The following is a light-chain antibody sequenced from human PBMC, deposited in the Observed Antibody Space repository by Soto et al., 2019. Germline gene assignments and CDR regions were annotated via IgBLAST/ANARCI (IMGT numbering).Light chain of an antibody. CDR2: WAS. CDR1: QSVLYSSDNKNY. V-gene: IGKV4-1*01. Sequence: DIVMTQSPDSLAVPLCERATINCKSSQSVLYSSDNKNYLAWYQQKPGQPPKLFIYWASTRESGVPDRFSGSGSGTDFTLTISSLQAEDVAVYYCQQYYSTPRTFGQGTKVDI. CDR3: QQYYSTPRT. J-gene: IGKJ1*01.